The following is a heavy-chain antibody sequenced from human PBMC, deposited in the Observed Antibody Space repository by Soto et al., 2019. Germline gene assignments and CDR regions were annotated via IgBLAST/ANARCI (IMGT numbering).Heavy chain of an antibody. V-gene: IGHV3-21*01. CDR3: ARHLPLGYCSSTSCYLDY. D-gene: IGHD2-2*01. J-gene: IGHJ4*02. CDR1: GFTFSSYS. Sequence: GGSLRLSCAASGFTFSSYSMNWVRQAPGKGLEWVSSISSSSSYIYYADSVKGRFTISRDNAKNSLYLQMNSLRAEDTAVYYCARHLPLGYCSSTSCYLDYWGQGTLVTVSS. CDR2: ISSSSSYI.